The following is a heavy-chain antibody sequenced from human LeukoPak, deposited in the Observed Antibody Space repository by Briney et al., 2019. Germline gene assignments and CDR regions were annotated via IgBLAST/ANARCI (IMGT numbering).Heavy chain of an antibody. CDR2: ISSGGATT. J-gene: IGHJ5*02. Sequence: GGSLRLSCAASGFTFSSFEMNWVRQAPGKGLECLSYISSGGATTYYADSVKGRFTISRDNAKNSLYLQMNSLRAEDTAVYFCARDAIVDGRFDPWGQGTLVTVSS. V-gene: IGHV3-48*03. CDR1: GFTFSSFE. CDR3: ARDAIVDGRFDP. D-gene: IGHD2-21*01.